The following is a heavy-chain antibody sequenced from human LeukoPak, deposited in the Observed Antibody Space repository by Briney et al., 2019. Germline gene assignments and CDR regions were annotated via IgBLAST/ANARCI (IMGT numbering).Heavy chain of an antibody. V-gene: IGHV4-59*01. Sequence: SETLSLTCTVSGGSFSSYYWSWIRQPPGKGLERIGYIYYSGSTNYNPSLKSRVTISVDTSKNQFSLKLSSVTAADTAVYYCARATGYYDSSGSIVDAFDIWGQGTMVTVSS. CDR1: GGSFSSYY. CDR2: IYYSGST. J-gene: IGHJ3*02. D-gene: IGHD3-22*01. CDR3: ARATGYYDSSGSIVDAFDI.